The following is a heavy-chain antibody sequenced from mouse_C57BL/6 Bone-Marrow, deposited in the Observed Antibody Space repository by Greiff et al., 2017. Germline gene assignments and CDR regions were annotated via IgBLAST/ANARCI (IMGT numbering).Heavy chain of an antibody. CDR3: ARRLSTGSDWYVDV. V-gene: IGHV5-15*01. J-gene: IGHJ1*03. CDR1: GFTFSDYG. Sequence: EVKVVESGGGLVQPGGSLKLSCAASGFTFSDYGMAWVRQAPRKGPAGVAFISNLAYSIYYADTVTGRFTISRANAKNTLYLEMSSLRSEDTAMYYCARRLSTGSDWYVDVWGTGTTVTVSS. CDR2: ISNLAYSI. D-gene: IGHD4-1*02.